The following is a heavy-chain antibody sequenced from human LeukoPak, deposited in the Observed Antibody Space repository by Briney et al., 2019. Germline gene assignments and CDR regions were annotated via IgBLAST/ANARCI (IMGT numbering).Heavy chain of an antibody. CDR1: GFTFSSYS. CDR3: ARDYRGGAFDI. J-gene: IGHJ3*02. CDR2: ISSSSSYI. D-gene: IGHD3-10*01. Sequence: GGSLRLSCAASGFTFSSYSMNWVRQAPGKGLEWVSSISSSSSYIYYADSVKGRFIISRDNAKNSLYLQMNSLRAEDTAVYYCARDYRGGAFDIWGQGTMVTVSS. V-gene: IGHV3-21*01.